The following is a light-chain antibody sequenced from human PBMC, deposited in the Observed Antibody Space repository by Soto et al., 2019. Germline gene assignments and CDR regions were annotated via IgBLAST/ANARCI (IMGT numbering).Light chain of an antibody. V-gene: IGLV2-14*01. J-gene: IGLJ1*01. CDR2: EVS. CDR3: SSYTSSTDYV. CDR1: SSDVGTYNY. Sequence: QSALTQPASVSGSPGQSITISCTGTSSDVGTYNYVSWYQQHPGKAPKLIIYEVSNRPSGVSNRFSGSKSGNTASLTISGLQAEDEADYYCSSYTSSTDYVFGTGTKATVL.